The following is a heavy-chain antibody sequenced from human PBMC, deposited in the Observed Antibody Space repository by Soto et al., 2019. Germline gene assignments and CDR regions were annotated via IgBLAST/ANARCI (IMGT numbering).Heavy chain of an antibody. D-gene: IGHD2-2*01. CDR3: AREPAAANFYFYYYMDV. CDR2: ISPSSTI. Sequence: HPGGSLRLSCAASGFTFSRYSIIWVRQPPGKGLEWVSYISPSSTIYYADSVKGRFTISRDNAKNSLYLQMNSLRAEDTAVYYCAREPAAANFYFYYYMDVWGKGTTVTVSS. CDR1: GFTFSRYS. J-gene: IGHJ6*03. V-gene: IGHV3-48*01.